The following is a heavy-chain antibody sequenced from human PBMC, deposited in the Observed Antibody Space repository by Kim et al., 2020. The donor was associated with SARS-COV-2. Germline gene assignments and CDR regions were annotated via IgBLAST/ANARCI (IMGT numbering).Heavy chain of an antibody. Sequence: SETLSLTCAVYGGSLSAYYWTWIRQPPGKGLEWIGEINHSGSSHYNPSLKSRVTISLDTSKNQFSLKLSSVTAADTSVYYCARGPVRTGFSYSYGMGVWGQGTTVTVSS. CDR1: GGSLSAYY. CDR2: INHSGSS. D-gene: IGHD1-1*01. CDR3: ARGPVRTGFSYSYGMGV. J-gene: IGHJ6*02. V-gene: IGHV4-34*01.